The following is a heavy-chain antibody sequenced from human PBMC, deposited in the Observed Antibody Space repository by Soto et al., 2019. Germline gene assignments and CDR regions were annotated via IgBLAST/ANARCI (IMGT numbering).Heavy chain of an antibody. CDR2: ISSSSSYI. D-gene: IGHD3-9*01. Sequence: GGSLRLSCAASGFTFSSYSMNWVRQAPGKGLEWVSSISSSSSYIYYADSVKGRFTISRDNAKNSLYLQMNSLRAEDTAVYYCARLQQPGDILTGYYEFDYWGQGTLVTVSS. CDR1: GFTFSSYS. CDR3: ARLQQPGDILTGYYEFDY. J-gene: IGHJ4*02. V-gene: IGHV3-21*01.